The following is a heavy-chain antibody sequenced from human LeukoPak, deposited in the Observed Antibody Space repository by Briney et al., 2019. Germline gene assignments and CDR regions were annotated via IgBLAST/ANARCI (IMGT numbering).Heavy chain of an antibody. V-gene: IGHV3-74*01. CDR3: ARATGYCSSTSCYAEYYYYGMDV. D-gene: IGHD2-2*01. CDR2: INSDGSST. CDR1: GFTFSSYW. Sequence: GGSLRLSCAASGFTFSSYWMHWVRQAPGKGLVWVSRINSDGSSTSYADSVKGRFTISRDNAKNTLYLQMNSLRAEDTAVYYCARATGYCSSTSCYAEYYYYGMDVWGQGTTVTVSS. J-gene: IGHJ6*02.